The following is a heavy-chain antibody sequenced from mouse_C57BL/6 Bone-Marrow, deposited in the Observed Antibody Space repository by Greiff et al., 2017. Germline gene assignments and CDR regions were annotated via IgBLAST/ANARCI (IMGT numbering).Heavy chain of an antibody. D-gene: IGHD1-1*01. CDR3: ARPYGSSDGYFDV. Sequence: LKQSGASVKISCKASGYAFSSYWMNWVKQRPGKGLEWIGQIYPGDGDTNYNGKFKGKATLTADKSSSTAYMQLSSLTSEDSAVYFCARPYGSSDGYFDVWGTGTTVTVSS. J-gene: IGHJ1*03. V-gene: IGHV1-80*01. CDR1: GYAFSSYW. CDR2: IYPGDGDT.